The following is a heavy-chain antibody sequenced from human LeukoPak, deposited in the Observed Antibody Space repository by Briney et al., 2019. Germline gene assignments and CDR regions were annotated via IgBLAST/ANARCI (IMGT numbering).Heavy chain of an antibody. CDR1: GFTFSSYA. J-gene: IGHJ4*02. D-gene: IGHD3-10*01. Sequence: GGSLRLSCAASGFTFSSYAMSSVRQAPGKGLEWVSGISGSGGSTYYADSVKGRFTISRDNSKNTLYLQMNSLRAEDTAVYYCAKGSSSGSFSVFDYWGQGTLVPVSS. V-gene: IGHV3-23*01. CDR3: AKGSSSGSFSVFDY. CDR2: ISGSGGST.